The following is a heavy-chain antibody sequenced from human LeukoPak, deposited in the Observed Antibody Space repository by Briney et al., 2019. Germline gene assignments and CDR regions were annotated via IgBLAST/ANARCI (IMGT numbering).Heavy chain of an antibody. CDR2: INPNGGGT. V-gene: IGHV1-2*02. J-gene: IGHJ4*02. Sequence: ASVKVSCKASGYTFTGYYMHWVRQAPGQGLEWMGWINPNGGGTNYAQKFQGRVTMTRDTSISTAYMELSRLRSDDTAVYYCATGYCSSTSCFSWGQGTLVTVSS. CDR1: GYTFTGYY. CDR3: ATGYCSSTSCFS. D-gene: IGHD2-2*01.